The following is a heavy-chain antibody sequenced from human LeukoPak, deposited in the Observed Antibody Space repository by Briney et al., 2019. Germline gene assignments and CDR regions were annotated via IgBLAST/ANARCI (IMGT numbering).Heavy chain of an antibody. J-gene: IGHJ6*03. CDR1: GGTFSSYA. D-gene: IGHD1-1*01. Sequence: SVKVSCEVSGGTFSSYAITWVRQAPGQGLEWMGGIIPIIDTASFAHTFQGRVTLTADESTSTAYMELSSLRSEDTAVYYCARTRTRGDYYYYYMDVWGKGTTVTVSS. V-gene: IGHV1-69*13. CDR3: ARTRTRGDYYYYYMDV. CDR2: IIPIIDTA.